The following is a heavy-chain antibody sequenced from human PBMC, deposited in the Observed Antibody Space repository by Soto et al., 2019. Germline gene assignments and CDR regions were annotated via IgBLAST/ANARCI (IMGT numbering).Heavy chain of an antibody. CDR3: ARGGKFHSEDLWEASYSHGLDV. D-gene: IGHD1-26*01. J-gene: IGHJ6*02. Sequence: QVQLVQSGPEVKKPGSSVKVSCEASGGTFKKFAISWVRQAPGQGLEWMGGTLPFLGSSKYPQKFQGRVTIAADESATTTYMELTGLTSEDTAVYYCARGGKFHSEDLWEASYSHGLDVLGQGTTVTVSS. CDR1: GGTFKKFA. V-gene: IGHV1-69*01. CDR2: TLPFLGSS.